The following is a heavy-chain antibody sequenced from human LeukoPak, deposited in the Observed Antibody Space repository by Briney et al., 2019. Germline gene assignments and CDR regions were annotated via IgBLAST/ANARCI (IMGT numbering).Heavy chain of an antibody. J-gene: IGHJ4*02. V-gene: IGHV3-66*01. CDR1: GVTVGNNY. D-gene: IGHD3-16*01. CDR2: IYSGGAT. CDR3: ARWGPERGADH. Sequence: GGSLRLSCAASGVTVGNNYMIWVRQAPGKGLEWVSRIYSGGATDYADSVKGRFTISRDSSKNTLFLQMNSLRAEDTAVYYCARWGPERGADHWGQGTLVTVSS.